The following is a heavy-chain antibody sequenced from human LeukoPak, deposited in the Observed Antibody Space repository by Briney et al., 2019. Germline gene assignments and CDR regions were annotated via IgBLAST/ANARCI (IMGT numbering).Heavy chain of an antibody. D-gene: IGHD1-20*01. CDR1: GFTFSSYS. Sequence: GGSLRLSCAASGFTFSSYSMNWARQAPGKGLEWVSSISSSSSYIYYADSVKGRFTISRDNAKNSLYLQMNSPRAEDTAVYYCARDRGVTENWFDPWGQGTLVTVSS. CDR2: ISSSSSYI. J-gene: IGHJ5*02. V-gene: IGHV3-21*01. CDR3: ARDRGVTENWFDP.